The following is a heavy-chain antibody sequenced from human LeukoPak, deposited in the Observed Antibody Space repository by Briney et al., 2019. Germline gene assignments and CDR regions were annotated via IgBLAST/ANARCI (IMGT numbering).Heavy chain of an antibody. J-gene: IGHJ4*02. D-gene: IGHD1-26*01. Sequence: PGRSLRLSCAASGFTFDDYAMHWVRQAPGKGLEWVSGISWNSGSIGYADSVKGRFTISRDNAKNSLYLQMNSLRAEDTALYYCAKARWEPHRGYYFDYWGQGTLVTVSS. CDR1: GFTFDDYA. CDR3: AKARWEPHRGYYFDY. V-gene: IGHV3-9*01. CDR2: ISWNSGSI.